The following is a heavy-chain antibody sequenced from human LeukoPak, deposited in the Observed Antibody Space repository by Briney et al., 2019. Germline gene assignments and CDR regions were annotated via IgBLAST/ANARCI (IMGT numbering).Heavy chain of an antibody. J-gene: IGHJ4*02. CDR2: ISAYNGNT. Sequence: ASVRVSCKASGYMFNSYGISWVRQAPGQGLEWMGWISAYNGNTNYAQKLQGRVTMTTDTSTSTAYMELRSLRSDDTAVYYCARDFSSGWDLLDYWGQGTLVTVSS. CDR1: GYMFNSYG. V-gene: IGHV1-18*01. CDR3: ARDFSSGWDLLDY. D-gene: IGHD4-23*01.